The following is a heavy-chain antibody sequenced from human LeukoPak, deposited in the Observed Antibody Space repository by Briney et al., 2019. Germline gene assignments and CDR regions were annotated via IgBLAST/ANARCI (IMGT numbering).Heavy chain of an antibody. CDR3: ARWEGNGYYFDY. Sequence: GSLRLSCAASGFTFSSFWMSWVRQAPGKGLEWVANIKQDGSEEYYVDSVKGRFTISRDNAKNSLYLQMNSLRAEDTAVYYCARWEGNGYYFDYRGQEPWSPSPQ. J-gene: IGHJ4*01. CDR1: GFTFSSFW. D-gene: IGHD3-22*01. V-gene: IGHV3-7*01. CDR2: IKQDGSEE.